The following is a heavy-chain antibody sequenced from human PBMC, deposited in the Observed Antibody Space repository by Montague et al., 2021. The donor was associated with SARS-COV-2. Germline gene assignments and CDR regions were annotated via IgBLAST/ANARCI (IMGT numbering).Heavy chain of an antibody. D-gene: IGHD5-18*01. CDR1: GDPISRAGYF. Sequence: TLSLTCSVSGDPISRAGYFWTWIRHHPTEGLEWIGYVYYTGSTDYNPSLKSRVSTSIDTSRNQFSLKMSSVTAADTAVYYCARDRYGHFDYWGQGTLVTVSS. CDR2: VYYTGST. V-gene: IGHV4-31*03. J-gene: IGHJ4*02. CDR3: ARDRYGHFDY.